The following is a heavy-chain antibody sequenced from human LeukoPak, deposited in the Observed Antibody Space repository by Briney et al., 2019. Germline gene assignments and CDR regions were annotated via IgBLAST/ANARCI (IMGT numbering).Heavy chain of an antibody. CDR3: ARAHTYYYDTSGYSDWFAP. Sequence: SQTLSLTCTVSGXSISSGGDYWSWIRQHPGKGLEWIGYIYYSGSTYYNPSLKSRVTISVDTSKNQFSLKLSSVTAADTAVYYCARAHTYYYDTSGYSDWFAPWGQGTLVTASS. CDR1: GXSISSGGDY. CDR2: IYYSGST. D-gene: IGHD3-22*01. J-gene: IGHJ5*01. V-gene: IGHV4-31*03.